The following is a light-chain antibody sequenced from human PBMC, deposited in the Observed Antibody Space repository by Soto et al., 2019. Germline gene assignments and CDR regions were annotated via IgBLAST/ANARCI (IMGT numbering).Light chain of an antibody. CDR1: QNINSW. J-gene: IGKJ1*01. Sequence: DIQMTQSPSTLSASVGDRVTITCRASQNINSWLAWYQQKPGKAPDLLIFDASSLQTGVPSRFSGSGSGTEFTLTISSLQPDDFATYYCQPYITYSLWTFGQGNEVEIK. CDR2: DAS. V-gene: IGKV1-5*01. CDR3: QPYITYSLWT.